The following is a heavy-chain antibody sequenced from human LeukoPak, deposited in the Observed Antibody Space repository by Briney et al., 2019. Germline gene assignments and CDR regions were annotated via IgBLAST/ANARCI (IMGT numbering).Heavy chain of an antibody. CDR2: IKQDGTEK. Sequence: GGSLRLSCAASGFTFSRYWMTWVRQAPGKGLEWVANIKQDGTEKYYVDSVKGRFTVSRDNAKNSLYLQMNSLRAEDTAVYYCARDSEWGLLRSDYWGQGTLVTVSS. CDR3: ARDSEWGLLRSDY. CDR1: GFTFSRYW. V-gene: IGHV3-7*05. J-gene: IGHJ4*02. D-gene: IGHD1-26*01.